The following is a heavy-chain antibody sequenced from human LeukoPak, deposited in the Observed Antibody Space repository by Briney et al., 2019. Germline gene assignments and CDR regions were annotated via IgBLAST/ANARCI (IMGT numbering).Heavy chain of an antibody. J-gene: IGHJ6*02. CDR3: ARGHYGLDV. CDR1: GFTFSDHY. CDR2: IYNSASNT. V-gene: IGHV3-11*01. Sequence: GGSLRLSCAASGFTFSDHYMSCIRQTPGKGLEWVSYIYNSASNTYYADSVKGRFTISRDNAKNVLYLQMNNLRVEDTAVYYCARGHYGLDVWGQGTTVTVSS.